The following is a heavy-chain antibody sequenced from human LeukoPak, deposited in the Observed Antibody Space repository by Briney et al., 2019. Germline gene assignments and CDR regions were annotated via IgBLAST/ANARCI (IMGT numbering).Heavy chain of an antibody. D-gene: IGHD3-9*01. CDR2: ISASSHNK. J-gene: IGHJ4*02. Sequence: PGGSLRLSCAASGFIFSDYSMNWVRQAPGKGLEWVSYISASSHNKYYADSVKGRFTMSRDNAKNSLSLQMNSLRDEDTAVYYCVKEGTGCPDYWGQGTLVTVSS. CDR3: VKEGTGCPDY. V-gene: IGHV3-48*02. CDR1: GFIFSDYS.